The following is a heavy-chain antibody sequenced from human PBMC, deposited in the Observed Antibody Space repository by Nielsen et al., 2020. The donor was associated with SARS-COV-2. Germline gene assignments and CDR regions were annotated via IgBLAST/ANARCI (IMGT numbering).Heavy chain of an antibody. D-gene: IGHD6-13*01. CDR2: IYPGDSDT. Sequence: GESLKISCKGSGYSFTSYWIGWVRQMPGKGLEWMGIIYPGDSDTRYSPSFQGHVTISADKSISTAYLQWSSLKASDTAMYYCASSLIAAAGTRDYWGQGTLVTVSS. J-gene: IGHJ4*02. V-gene: IGHV5-51*01. CDR3: ASSLIAAAGTRDY. CDR1: GYSFTSYW.